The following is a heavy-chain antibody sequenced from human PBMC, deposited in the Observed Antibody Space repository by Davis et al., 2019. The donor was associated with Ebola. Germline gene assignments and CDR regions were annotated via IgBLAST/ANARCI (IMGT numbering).Heavy chain of an antibody. J-gene: IGHJ1*01. D-gene: IGHD6-13*01. CDR3: AREGHRYSSSWSGNFQH. V-gene: IGHV3-43*02. Sequence: PGGSLRLSCAASGFTFDDYAMHWVRQAPGKGLEWVPLISGDGGSTYYADSVKGRFTISRDNAKNSLYLQMNSLRAEDTAVYYCAREGHRYSSSWSGNFQHWGQGTLVTVSS. CDR2: ISGDGGST. CDR1: GFTFDDYA.